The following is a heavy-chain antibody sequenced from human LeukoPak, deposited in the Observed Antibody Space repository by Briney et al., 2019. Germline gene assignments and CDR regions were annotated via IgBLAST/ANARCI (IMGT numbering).Heavy chain of an antibody. D-gene: IGHD3-9*01. CDR1: GGSISSYY. V-gene: IGHV4-59*08. CDR2: IYYSGST. Sequence: SETLSLTCTVSGGSISSYYWSWIRQPPGKGLEWIGYIYYSGSTNYNPSLKSRVTISVDTSKNQFSLKLSSVTAADTAVYYCARHQTYYDILTGYFISGWFDPWGQGTLATVSS. CDR3: ARHQTYYDILTGYFISGWFDP. J-gene: IGHJ5*02.